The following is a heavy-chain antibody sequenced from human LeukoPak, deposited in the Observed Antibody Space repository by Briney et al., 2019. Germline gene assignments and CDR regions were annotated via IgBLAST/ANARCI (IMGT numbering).Heavy chain of an antibody. V-gene: IGHV3-30*02. Sequence: GGSLRLSCAASGFTFSSYGMHWVRQAPGKGLEWVAFIPYDGSNKYYADSVKGRFTISRDNPKNSLYLQMNSLRAEDTAVYYCARDRPLFYDILTGYCDYWGQGTLVTVSS. D-gene: IGHD3-9*01. CDR1: GFTFSSYG. CDR2: IPYDGSNK. CDR3: ARDRPLFYDILTGYCDY. J-gene: IGHJ4*02.